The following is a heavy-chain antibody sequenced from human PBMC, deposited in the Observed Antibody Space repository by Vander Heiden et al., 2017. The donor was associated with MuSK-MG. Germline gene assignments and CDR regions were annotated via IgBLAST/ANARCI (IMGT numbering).Heavy chain of an antibody. J-gene: IGHJ6*03. Sequence: QVQLVQSGAEVKKPGASVKVSCKASGYTFTGYYMRWVRQAPGQGLEWMGWINPNSGGTNYAQKFQGRVTMTRDTSISTAYMELSRLRSDDTAVYYCARAEYCSSTSCYLNYYYYYYMDVWGKGTTVTVA. D-gene: IGHD2-2*01. CDR1: GYTFTGYY. CDR2: INPNSGGT. V-gene: IGHV1-2*02. CDR3: ARAEYCSSTSCYLNYYYYYYMDV.